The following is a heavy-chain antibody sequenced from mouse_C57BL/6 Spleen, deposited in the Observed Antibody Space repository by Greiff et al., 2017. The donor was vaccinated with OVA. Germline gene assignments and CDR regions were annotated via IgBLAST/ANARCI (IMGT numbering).Heavy chain of an antibody. CDR2: IYPGSGST. CDR1: GYTFTSYW. J-gene: IGHJ2*01. V-gene: IGHV1-55*01. CDR3: ARGNYVDY. Sequence: QVQLQQPGAELVKPAASVKMSCKASGYTFTSYWITWVKQRPGQGLEWIGDIYPGSGSTNYNEKFKSKATLTVETSSSTAYMQLSSLTSENSAVYYCARGNYVDYWGQGTTLTVSS.